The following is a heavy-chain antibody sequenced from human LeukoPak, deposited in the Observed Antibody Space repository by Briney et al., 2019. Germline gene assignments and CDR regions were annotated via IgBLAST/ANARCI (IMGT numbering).Heavy chain of an antibody. D-gene: IGHD6-19*01. CDR2: FYNDGQT. CDR3: ANSYSGWYVDYFDY. Sequence: GGSLRLSCAASGFIVSSNHMSWVRQAPGKGLEWVSSFYNDGQTWYVDSVKGRFTISRDNSKNTLYLQMNSLRAEDTAVYYCANSYSGWYVDYFDYWGQGTLVTVSS. CDR1: GFIVSSNH. V-gene: IGHV3-53*01. J-gene: IGHJ4*02.